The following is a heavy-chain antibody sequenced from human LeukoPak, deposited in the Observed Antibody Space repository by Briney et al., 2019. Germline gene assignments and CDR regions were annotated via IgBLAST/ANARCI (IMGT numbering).Heavy chain of an antibody. V-gene: IGHV4-34*01. CDR2: INHSGST. J-gene: IGHJ4*02. Sequence: SETLSLTCIVSGGSISTSAYYWSWIRQPPGKGLEWIGEINHSGSTNYNPSLKSRVTISVDTSKNQFSLKLSSVTAADTAVYYCARGNRDVRAVDYWGQGTLVTVSS. CDR1: GGSISTSAYY. D-gene: IGHD2/OR15-2a*01. CDR3: ARGNRDVRAVDY.